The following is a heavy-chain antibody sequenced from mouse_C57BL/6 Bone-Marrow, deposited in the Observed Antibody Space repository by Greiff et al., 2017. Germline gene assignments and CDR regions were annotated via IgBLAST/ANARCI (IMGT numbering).Heavy chain of an antibody. Sequence: QVQLQQPGAELVKPGASVKLSCKASGYTFTSYWMHWVKQRPGQGLEWIGMIHPNSGSTNYNEKFKSKATLTVDKSSSTAYMQLSSLTSEDSAVYYCARELRGYYFDYWGQGTTLTVSS. V-gene: IGHV1-64*01. CDR3: ARELRGYYFDY. CDR1: GYTFTSYW. J-gene: IGHJ2*01. CDR2: IHPNSGST.